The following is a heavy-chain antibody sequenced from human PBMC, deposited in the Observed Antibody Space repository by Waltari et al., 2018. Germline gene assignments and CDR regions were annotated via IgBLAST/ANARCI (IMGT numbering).Heavy chain of an antibody. CDR3: ARSDGYDWKYYFDY. J-gene: IGHJ4*02. CDR2: IYSRGFP. V-gene: IGHV4-39*07. CDR1: GVSITASKYY. D-gene: IGHD1-1*01. Sequence: HLQESGPGLVRPSETLSPPCNVSGVSITASKYYGGWIRLPPGKGPGLSGSIYSRGFPYGNPSLKSRVTISIDSSENQFSLKLTSMRAADTAVYFCARSDGYDWKYYFDYWGQGTLVTVSS.